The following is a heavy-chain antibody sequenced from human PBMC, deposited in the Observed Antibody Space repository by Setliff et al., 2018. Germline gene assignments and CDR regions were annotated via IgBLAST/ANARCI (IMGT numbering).Heavy chain of an antibody. CDR1: GSTLTELT. J-gene: IGHJ4*01. D-gene: IGHD3-22*01. Sequence: GASVKVSCKVSGSTLTELTMYWVRQAPGKGLERMGSFNPEDDEIIYAQKFLGRVTMTEDTSTDTAYMELSSLRSEDTAVYYCATKDYDTSGYYRPFGFWGQGTLVTVPQ. CDR2: FNPEDDEI. CDR3: ATKDYDTSGYYRPFGF. V-gene: IGHV1-24*01.